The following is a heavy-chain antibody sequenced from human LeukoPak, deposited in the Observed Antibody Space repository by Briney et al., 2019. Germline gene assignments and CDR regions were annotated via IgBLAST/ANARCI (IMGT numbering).Heavy chain of an antibody. D-gene: IGHD3-3*01. V-gene: IGHV3-7*03. CDR3: ARDQYDTWSRRGNFDS. CDR1: GFTVSSNY. Sequence: GGSLRLSCAASGFTVSSNYMSWVRQAPGKGLEWVANIKLDGSEKNYVDSVKGRFTISRDNTKNSLYLQMNSLRAEDTAVFYCARDQYDTWSRRGNFDSWGQGTLVTVSS. J-gene: IGHJ4*02. CDR2: IKLDGSEK.